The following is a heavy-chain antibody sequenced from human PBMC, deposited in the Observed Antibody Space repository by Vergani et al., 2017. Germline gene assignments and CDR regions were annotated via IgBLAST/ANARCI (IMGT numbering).Heavy chain of an antibody. CDR1: GFTFSSYG. D-gene: IGHD2-15*01. CDR3: AGGYCSGGSCLGFDP. Sequence: QVQLVESGGGVVQPGRSLRLSCAASGFTFSSYGMHWVRQAPGKGLEWVAVIWYDGSNKYYADSVKGRFTISRDNSKNTLYLQMNSLRAEDTAVYYCAGGYCSGGSCLGFDPWGQGTLVTVSS. V-gene: IGHV3-33*01. J-gene: IGHJ5*02. CDR2: IWYDGSNK.